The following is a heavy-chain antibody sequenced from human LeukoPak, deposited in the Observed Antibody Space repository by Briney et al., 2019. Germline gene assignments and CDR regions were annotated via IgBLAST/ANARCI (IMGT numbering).Heavy chain of an antibody. V-gene: IGHV3-48*02. CDR2: ISSSSSTI. CDR1: GFTFSSYS. Sequence: ESGGSLRLSCAASGFTFSSYSMNWVRQAPGKGLEWVSYISSSSSTIYYADSVKGRFTISRDNAKTSLYLQMNSLRDEDTAAYYCARERGDHYDSSGFDYWGQGTLVTVSS. J-gene: IGHJ4*02. CDR3: ARERGDHYDSSGFDY. D-gene: IGHD3-22*01.